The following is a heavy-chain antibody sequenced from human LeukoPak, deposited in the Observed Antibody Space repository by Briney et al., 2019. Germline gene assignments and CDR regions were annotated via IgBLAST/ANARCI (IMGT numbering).Heavy chain of an antibody. CDR2: IYSGGDT. Sequence: GGSLRLSCAVSGFTVSNNYMSWVRQAPGKGLEWVSHIYSGGDTYHADSAKGRFTISRDHSKNTVYLQMNNLRVEDTAVYYCARDTGLWWGQGTLVTVSS. CDR3: ARDTGLW. J-gene: IGHJ4*02. D-gene: IGHD2-21*01. V-gene: IGHV3-53*01. CDR1: GFTVSNNY.